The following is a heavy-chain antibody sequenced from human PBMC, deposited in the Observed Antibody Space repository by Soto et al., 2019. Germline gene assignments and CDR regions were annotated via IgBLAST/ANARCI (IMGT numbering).Heavy chain of an antibody. V-gene: IGHV4-4*02. CDR3: ARHAGLMTTNWELDY. D-gene: IGHD4-17*01. CDR1: GGSISSSNW. J-gene: IGHJ4*02. Sequence: SETLSLTCAVSGGSISSSNWWSWVRQPPGKGPEWIGYIYHSGSTNYNPSLKSRVTISVDTSRSHFSLKLDSVTAADTAVYYCARHAGLMTTNWELDYWGQGTLVTVSS. CDR2: IYHSGST.